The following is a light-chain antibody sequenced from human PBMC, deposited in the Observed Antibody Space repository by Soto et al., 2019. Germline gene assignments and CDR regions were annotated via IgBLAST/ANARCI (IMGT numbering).Light chain of an antibody. CDR3: QQSYRIPLT. CDR1: QSISIY. V-gene: IGKV1-39*01. J-gene: IGKJ5*01. CDR2: AAS. Sequence: DIQMTQSPSSLSASVGDRVTITCRASQSISIYLNWYQQKPGKAPKLLIYAASSLQSGVPSRFSGSGSGTDFSLTISSLQPGDFATYYCQQSYRIPLTFGQGTRLEIK.